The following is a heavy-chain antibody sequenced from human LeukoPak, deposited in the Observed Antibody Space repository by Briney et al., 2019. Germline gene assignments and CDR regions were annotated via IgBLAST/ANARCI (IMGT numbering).Heavy chain of an antibody. CDR2: ISGSGGST. J-gene: IGHJ4*02. Sequence: SGGSLRLSCAASGFTLSSYAMSWVRQAPGKGLEWVSAISGSGGSTYYADSVKGRFTISRDNSKNTLYLQMNSLRAEDTAVYYCAKGLNTYYYDSSGSSYYFDYWGQGTLVTVSS. V-gene: IGHV3-23*01. D-gene: IGHD3-22*01. CDR1: GFTLSSYA. CDR3: AKGLNTYYYDSSGSSYYFDY.